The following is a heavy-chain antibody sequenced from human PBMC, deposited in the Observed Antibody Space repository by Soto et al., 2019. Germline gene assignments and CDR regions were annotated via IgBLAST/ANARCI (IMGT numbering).Heavy chain of an antibody. CDR1: GYTFTRYG. CDR3: AREPPRGITVADFRASGFDY. V-gene: IGHV1-18*04. Sequence: QVPLVQSGAEVKKPGASVKVSCQASGYTFTRYGFSWVRQAPGQRLEWLGWISAYNGNTYYEQKFQGRVTLTTDTSTSTAFMELRGLRSDDTAVYYCAREPPRGITVADFRASGFDYWGQGTLVSVSS. CDR2: ISAYNGNT. J-gene: IGHJ4*02. D-gene: IGHD6-19*01.